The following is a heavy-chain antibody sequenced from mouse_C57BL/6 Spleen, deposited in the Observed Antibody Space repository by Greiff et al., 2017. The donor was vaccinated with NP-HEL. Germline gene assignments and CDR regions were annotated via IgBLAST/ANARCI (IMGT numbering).Heavy chain of an antibody. CDR1: GFNIKDYY. D-gene: IGHD1-1*01. V-gene: IGHV14-2*01. CDR2: IDPEDGET. Sequence: EVQLQQSGAELVKPGASVKLSCTASGFNIKDYYMHWVKQRTEQGLEWIGRIDPEDGETKYAPKFQGKATITADTSSNTAYLQLSSLTSEDTAVYYCAYSLYYYGSSDGYFDVWGTGTTVTVSS. CDR3: AYSLYYYGSSDGYFDV. J-gene: IGHJ1*03.